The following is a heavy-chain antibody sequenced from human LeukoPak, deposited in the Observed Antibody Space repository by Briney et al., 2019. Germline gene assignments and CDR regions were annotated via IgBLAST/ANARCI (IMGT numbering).Heavy chain of an antibody. J-gene: IGHJ6*02. CDR3: ARENTYGYSYGMDV. CDR2: INSSGGNT. D-gene: IGHD3-22*01. CDR1: GYTFTSYY. V-gene: IGHV1-46*01. Sequence: GASVKVSCKASGYTFTSYYMYWVRQAPGQGLEWMGIINSSGGNTSYAQNFQGRVTMTRDTSARLVYMELRSLRSGDTAVYYCARENTYGYSYGMDVWGQGTTVTVSS.